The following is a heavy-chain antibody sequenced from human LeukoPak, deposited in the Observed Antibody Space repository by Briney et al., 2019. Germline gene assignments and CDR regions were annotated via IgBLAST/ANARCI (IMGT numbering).Heavy chain of an antibody. D-gene: IGHD3-10*01. V-gene: IGHV3-74*01. J-gene: IGHJ3*01. CDR3: AVLGGITVVPGVISQVRDAFDL. CDR1: GFTFSSYW. Sequence: PGGSLRLSCAASGFTFSSYWVIGLRQARGEGLVWFARINRGESDKGYAESVRGRFTISSDNAKNTLYLQMTSLRADHTAVYYSAVLGGITVVPGVISQVRDAFDLWGQGTMVTVSS. CDR2: INRGESDK.